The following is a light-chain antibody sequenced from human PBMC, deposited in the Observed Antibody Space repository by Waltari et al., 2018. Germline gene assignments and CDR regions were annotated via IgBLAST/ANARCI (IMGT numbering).Light chain of an antibody. CDR2: WAS. Sequence: DIVMTQSPDSLAVSLGERATLNCKSSQSVFYSSNNKNYLAWYQHKPGQPLKLLIYWASSRESGVPDRFSGSGSGTDFTLTISSLQAEDVAVYYCQQYYGSPQITFGQGTRLEIK. V-gene: IGKV4-1*01. CDR3: QQYYGSPQIT. J-gene: IGKJ5*01. CDR1: QSVFYSSNNKNY.